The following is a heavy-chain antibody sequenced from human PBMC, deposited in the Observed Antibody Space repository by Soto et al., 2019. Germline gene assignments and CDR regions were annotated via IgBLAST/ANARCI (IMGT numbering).Heavy chain of an antibody. J-gene: IGHJ6*04. Sequence: SVKVSCKASGGTFSGYAISWVRQAPGQGLEWMGGIIPIFGTANYAQKFRGRVTITADKSTSTAYMDLSSLRSEDTAVYCCAKGSNLFYYYGMDVWGKGTTVTVSS. V-gene: IGHV1-69*06. CDR1: GGTFSGYA. CDR3: AKGSNLFYYYGMDV. CDR2: IIPIFGTA. D-gene: IGHD3-10*01.